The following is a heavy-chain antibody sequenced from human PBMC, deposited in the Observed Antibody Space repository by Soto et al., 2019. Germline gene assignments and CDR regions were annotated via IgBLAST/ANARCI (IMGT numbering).Heavy chain of an antibody. Sequence: SETLSLTCTVYGGSFSGYYWSWIRQPPGKGLEWIGEINHSGSTNYNPSLKSRVTISVDTSKNQFSLKLSSVTAADTAVYYCARGRSIRRGGYNYSNYWGQGTLVTVS. CDR2: INHSGST. CDR1: GGSFSGYY. V-gene: IGHV4-34*01. CDR3: ARGRSIRRGGYNYSNY. J-gene: IGHJ4*02. D-gene: IGHD5-12*01.